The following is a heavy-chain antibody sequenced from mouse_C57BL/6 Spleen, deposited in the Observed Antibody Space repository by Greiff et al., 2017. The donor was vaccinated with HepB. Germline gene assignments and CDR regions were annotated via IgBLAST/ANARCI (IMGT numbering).Heavy chain of an antibody. Sequence: EVHLVESGGGLVKPGGSLKLSCAASGFTFSSYAMSWVRQTPEKRLEWVATISDGGSYTYYPDNVKGRFTISRDNAKNNLYLQMSHLKSEDTAMYYCARDPGGYYGGEFDYWGQGTTLTVSS. CDR2: ISDGGSYT. CDR3: ARDPGGYYGGEFDY. CDR1: GFTFSSYA. V-gene: IGHV5-4*01. D-gene: IGHD1-2*01. J-gene: IGHJ2*01.